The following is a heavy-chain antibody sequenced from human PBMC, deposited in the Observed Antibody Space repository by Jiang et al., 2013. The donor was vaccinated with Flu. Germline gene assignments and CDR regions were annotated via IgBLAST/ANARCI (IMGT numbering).Heavy chain of an antibody. V-gene: IGHV3-23*01. D-gene: IGHD6-19*01. J-gene: IGHJ5*02. CDR2: ISGSGGST. CDR3: AKGNRIAVAGNWFDP. Sequence: RLSCAASGFTFSSYAMSWVRQAPGKGLEWVSAISGSGGSTYYADSVKGRFTISRDNSKNTLYLQMNSLRAEDTAVYYCAKGNRIAVAGNWFDPWGQGTLVTVSS. CDR1: GFTFSSYA.